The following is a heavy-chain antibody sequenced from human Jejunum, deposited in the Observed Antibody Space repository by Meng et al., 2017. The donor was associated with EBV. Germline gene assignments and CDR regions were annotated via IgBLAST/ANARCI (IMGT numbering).Heavy chain of an antibody. CDR2: THHSGST. Sequence: QVQLQQSGPGLVXPXXXLSLTCAVSGGSSSSNNWWSWVRQPPGKGLEWIGETHHSGSTNYNPSLKSRVTISVDKSKNEFSLKLNSVTAADTAVYFCARARDDFDWGQGTLVTVSS. CDR1: GGSSSSNNW. D-gene: IGHD5-24*01. CDR3: ARARDDFD. J-gene: IGHJ4*02. V-gene: IGHV4-4*02.